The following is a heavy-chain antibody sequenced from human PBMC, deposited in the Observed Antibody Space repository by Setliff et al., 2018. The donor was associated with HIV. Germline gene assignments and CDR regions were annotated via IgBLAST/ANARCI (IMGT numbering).Heavy chain of an antibody. CDR3: VRQGDWYIPWYFDY. Sequence: PSETLSLTCTVPGGSITYSSHYWGWIRQPPGKGLEWIGSMDSSGNTYYSPSLRSRVTLSLDTSKNHISLHLSSVTAADTAVYYCVRQGDWYIPWYFDYWGQGALVTVSS. V-gene: IGHV4-39*07. CDR2: MDSSGNT. CDR1: GGSITYSSHY. D-gene: IGHD3-9*01. J-gene: IGHJ4*02.